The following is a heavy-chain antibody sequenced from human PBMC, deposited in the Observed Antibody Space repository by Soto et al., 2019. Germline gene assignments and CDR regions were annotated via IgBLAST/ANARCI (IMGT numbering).Heavy chain of an antibody. J-gene: IGHJ5*02. CDR1: GGSFSGYY. V-gene: IGHV4-34*01. CDR2: INHSGST. Sequence: SETLSLTCAVYGGSFSGYYWSWIRQPPGKGLEWIGEINHSGSTNYNPSLKSRVTISVDRSKNQFSLKLSSVTAADTAVYYCARGLAAAGLFGFGPWGQGTLVTVSS. D-gene: IGHD6-13*01. CDR3: ARGLAAAGLFGFGP.